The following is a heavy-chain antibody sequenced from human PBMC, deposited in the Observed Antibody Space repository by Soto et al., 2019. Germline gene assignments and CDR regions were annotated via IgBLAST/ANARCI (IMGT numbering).Heavy chain of an antibody. CDR2: VYYSGST. Sequence: QVQLQESGPGLVKSSETLFLTCTVSGGSVNSGSYYWSWIRQPPGKGLEWIGYVYYSGSTNYNPSLKSRVTISDDTSKNQISLKLSSVTAADTAMYYCARGKIAAAGTWRALNWFDPWGQGTLVTVSS. V-gene: IGHV4-61*01. J-gene: IGHJ5*02. D-gene: IGHD6-13*01. CDR1: GGSVNSGSYY. CDR3: ARGKIAAAGTWRALNWFDP.